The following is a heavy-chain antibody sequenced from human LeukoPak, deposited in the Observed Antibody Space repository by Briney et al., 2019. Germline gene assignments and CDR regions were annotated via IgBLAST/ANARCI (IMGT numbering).Heavy chain of an antibody. J-gene: IGHJ3*02. Sequence: SETLSLTCTVSGGSSSDTTYYWAWIRQPPGKGLEWIGSIYFSETKYNPSLKSRITISGDTSKTQSSLTLSSVTAEDTAVYYCASPSKLVISRGGFDIWGQGTMVTVSA. V-gene: IGHV4-39*01. CDR1: GGSSSDTTYY. CDR3: ASPSKLVISRGGFDI. CDR2: IYFSET. D-gene: IGHD3-22*01.